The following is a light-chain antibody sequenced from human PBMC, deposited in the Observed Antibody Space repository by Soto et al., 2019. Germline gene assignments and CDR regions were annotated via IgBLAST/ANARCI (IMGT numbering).Light chain of an antibody. CDR3: QHYGFACFT. CDR1: QSFSSSY. V-gene: IGKV3-20*01. CDR2: RAS. J-gene: IGKJ3*01. Sequence: EIVLTQSPGTMSLYPGERATLSCRASQSFSSSYLAWYQRKPGQAPRLLIYRASSRATGIPDRFSGSGSGTNFTLTISSLETEDFTVYYCQHYGFACFTFGPQTKVDVK.